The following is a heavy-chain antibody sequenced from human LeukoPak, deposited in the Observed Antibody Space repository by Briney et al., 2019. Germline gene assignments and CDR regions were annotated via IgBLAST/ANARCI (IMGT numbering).Heavy chain of an antibody. V-gene: IGHV1-69*05. J-gene: IGHJ4*02. D-gene: IGHD5-12*01. Sequence: GASVKVSCKASGGTFSSYAISWVRQAPGQGLEWMGRIIPIFGTANYAQKFQGRVTITTDESTSTAYMELSSLRSEDTAVYYCARVASGYANDYWGQGTLVTVSS. CDR3: ARVASGYANDY. CDR1: GGTFSSYA. CDR2: IIPIFGTA.